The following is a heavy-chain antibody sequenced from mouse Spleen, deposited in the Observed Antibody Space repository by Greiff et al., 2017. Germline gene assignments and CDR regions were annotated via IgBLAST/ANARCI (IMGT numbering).Heavy chain of an antibody. Sequence: VQLQQSGAELVRPGASVKLSCKASGYTFTSYWMHWVKQRPGQGLEWIGEILPGSGSTNYNEKFKGKATFTADTSSNTAYMQLSSLTSEDSAVYYCARGDGNLFAYWGQGTLVTVSA. CDR2: ILPGSGST. CDR1: GYTFTSYW. V-gene: IGHV1-9*01. D-gene: IGHD2-1*01. CDR3: ARGDGNLFAY. J-gene: IGHJ3*01.